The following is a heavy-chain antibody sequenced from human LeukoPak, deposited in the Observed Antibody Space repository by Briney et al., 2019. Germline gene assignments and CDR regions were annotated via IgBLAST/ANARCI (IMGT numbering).Heavy chain of an antibody. CDR1: GFTFSSYW. Sequence: GGSLRLSCAASGFTFSSYWMSWVRQAPGKGRAGVANIKQDGSEKYYVDSVKGRFTISRDNAKNSLYLQMNSLGAEDTAVYYCARNMVRGVISLVLNAFDIWGQGTMVTVSS. V-gene: IGHV3-7*01. CDR2: IKQDGSEK. CDR3: ARNMVRGVISLVLNAFDI. J-gene: IGHJ3*02. D-gene: IGHD3-10*01.